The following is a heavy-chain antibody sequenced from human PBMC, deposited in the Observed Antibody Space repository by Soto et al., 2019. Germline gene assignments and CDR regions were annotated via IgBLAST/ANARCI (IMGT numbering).Heavy chain of an antibody. CDR2: IFPSDSDT. CDR3: ARRDKSGYFNWFDP. J-gene: IGHJ5*02. CDR1: GYRFTSYW. D-gene: IGHD3-22*01. Sequence: GESLKISCRTSGYRFTSYWIAWVRQMPGKGLEWMGIIFPSDSDTRYSPSFQGQVTISADRSTSTVFLQWASLKASDTAVYFCARRDKSGYFNWFDPWGQGTLVTVSS. V-gene: IGHV5-51*01.